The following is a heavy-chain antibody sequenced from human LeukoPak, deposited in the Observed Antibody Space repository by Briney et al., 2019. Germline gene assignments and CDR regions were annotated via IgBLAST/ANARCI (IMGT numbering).Heavy chain of an antibody. J-gene: IGHJ4*02. D-gene: IGHD5-18*01. Sequence: ASVKVSCKASGYTFTSYGIIWVRQAPGQGLEWMGWISAYNGNTNYGQKLQGRVTMTTDTSTSTAYMELRSLRSDDTAVYYCARGLKNTAMVTSFDYWGQGTLVTVSS. CDR1: GYTFTSYG. CDR2: ISAYNGNT. CDR3: ARGLKNTAMVTSFDY. V-gene: IGHV1-18*01.